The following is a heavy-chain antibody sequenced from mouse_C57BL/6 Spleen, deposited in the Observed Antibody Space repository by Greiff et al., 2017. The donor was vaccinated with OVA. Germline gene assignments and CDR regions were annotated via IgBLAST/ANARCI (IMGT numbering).Heavy chain of an antibody. CDR3: ARGPPCNNYWYFDV. J-gene: IGHJ1*03. CDR2: IDPSDSYT. Sequence: QVQLQQPGAELVMPGASVKLSCKASGYTFTSYWMHWVKQRPGQGLEWIGEIDPSDSYTNYNQKFKGKSTLTVDKSSSTAYMQLSSLTSEDSAVYYGARGPPCNNYWYFDVWGTGTTVTVSS. V-gene: IGHV1-69*01. CDR1: GYTFTSYW.